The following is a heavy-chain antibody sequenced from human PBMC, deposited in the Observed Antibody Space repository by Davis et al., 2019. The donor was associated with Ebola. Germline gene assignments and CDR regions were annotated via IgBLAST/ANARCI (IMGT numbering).Heavy chain of an antibody. D-gene: IGHD2-2*01. CDR1: GYIFRTYA. J-gene: IGHJ6*03. CDR3: AKDLEYQYFMDV. V-gene: IGHV3-23*01. CDR2: INKSGSNT. Sequence: GESLKIPCAGPGYIFRTYAISWVRQAPGKGLEWVPDINKSGSNTYYADSVKGRFTVTRDNSKNMLYLQMDRLTAEDTAVYYCAKDLEYQYFMDVWGKGTTVTVSS.